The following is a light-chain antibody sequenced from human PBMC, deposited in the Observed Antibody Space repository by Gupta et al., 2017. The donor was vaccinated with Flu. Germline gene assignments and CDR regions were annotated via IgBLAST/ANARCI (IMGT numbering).Light chain of an antibody. V-gene: IGKV2-30*01. CDR2: LVS. CDR1: KGLVYSDGNTY. CDR3: MQGAHLPWA. Sequence: AVLTKSPLPLPVLHGQQAPISCRSSKGLVYSDGNTYLHWFQQRPGQSPRRLIYLVSRRESGVPDRFSGSGSGTDFTLKISRVEAEDFGVYYCMQGAHLPWAFGRGTKVEIK. J-gene: IGKJ1*01.